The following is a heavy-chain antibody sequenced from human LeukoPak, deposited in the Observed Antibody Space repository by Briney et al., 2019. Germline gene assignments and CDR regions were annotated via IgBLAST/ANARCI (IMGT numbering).Heavy chain of an antibody. J-gene: IGHJ4*02. D-gene: IGHD1-26*01. V-gene: IGHV1-58*01. CDR2: IVVGSGNT. Sequence: ASVKVSCKASGFTFTSSAVQWVRQARGQRLEWIGWIVVGSGNTNYAQKFQERVTITRDMSTSTAYMELSSLRSEDTAVYYCATDLRGSYYWFDYWGQGTLVTVSS. CDR1: GFTFTSSA. CDR3: ATDLRGSYYWFDY.